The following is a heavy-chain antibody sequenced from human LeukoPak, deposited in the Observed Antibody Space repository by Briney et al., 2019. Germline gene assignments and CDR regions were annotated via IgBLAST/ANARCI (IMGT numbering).Heavy chain of an antibody. D-gene: IGHD2-2*01. J-gene: IGHJ5*02. CDR3: ARQATIVVVPAAGASNWFDP. CDR2: INPNSGGT. V-gene: IGHV1-2*02. Sequence: GASVKVSCEASGYTFTGYYMHWVRQAPGQGLEWMGWINPNSGGTISSQNFQGRVTLTRDTSISTAYLQWSSLKASDTAMYYCARQATIVVVPAAGASNWFDPWGQGTLVTVSS. CDR1: GYTFTGYY.